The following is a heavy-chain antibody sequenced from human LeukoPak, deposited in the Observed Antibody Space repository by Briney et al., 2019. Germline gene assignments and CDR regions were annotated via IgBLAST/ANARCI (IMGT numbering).Heavy chain of an antibody. CDR2: IYYSGST. CDR3: ARRSYGFISFDY. J-gene: IGHJ4*02. Sequence: SETLSLTCTVSGGSISSSSYYWGWVRQPPGKGLEWIGSIYYSGSTYYNPSLKSRVTISVDTSKNQFSLKLSSVTAADTAVYYCARRSYGFISFDYWGQGTLVTVSS. V-gene: IGHV4-39*01. CDR1: GGSISSSSYY. D-gene: IGHD5-18*01.